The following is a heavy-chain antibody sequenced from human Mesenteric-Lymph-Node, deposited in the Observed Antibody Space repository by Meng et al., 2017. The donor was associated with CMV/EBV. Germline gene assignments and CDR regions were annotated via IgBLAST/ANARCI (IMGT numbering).Heavy chain of an antibody. CDR1: GFTFSDYY. CDR3: ARALTILALDY. CDR2: INSDGSST. V-gene: IGHV3-74*01. Sequence: GESLKISCAASGFTFSDYYTSWVRQAPGKGLVWVSRINSDGSSTSYADSVKGRFTISRDNAKNSLYLQMNSLRAEDTAVYYCARALTILALDYWGQGTLVTVSS. J-gene: IGHJ4*02. D-gene: IGHD3-10*01.